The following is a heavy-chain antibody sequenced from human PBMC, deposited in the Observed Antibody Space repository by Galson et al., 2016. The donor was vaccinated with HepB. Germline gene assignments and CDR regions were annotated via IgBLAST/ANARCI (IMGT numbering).Heavy chain of an antibody. CDR2: IYPGDSDT. V-gene: IGHV5-51*01. CDR1: GYSFSSYW. CDR3: ARLVRGELAYKNSWRPGGYFDY. J-gene: IGHJ4*02. D-gene: IGHD6-13*01. Sequence: SGAEVKKPGESLKISCQGSGYSFSSYWIAWVRQMPGKGLEWMGIIYPGDSDTRYSPSFQGQVTISADKSISTAYLQWSSLKASDTAMYYCARLVRGELAYKNSWRPGGYFDYWGQGTLVTVSP.